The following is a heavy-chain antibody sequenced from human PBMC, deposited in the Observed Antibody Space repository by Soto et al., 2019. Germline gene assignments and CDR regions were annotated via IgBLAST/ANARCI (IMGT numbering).Heavy chain of an antibody. CDR1: GLSFCSCA. CDR3: AKDKTGGHSSGWFHYSYGMDV. V-gene: IGHV3-23*01. J-gene: IGHJ6*02. CDR2: ISVSGAGT. Sequence: GGSRTPARGVSGLSFCSCAPCWVRRCPGKRNEXDSGISVSGAGTYLGASVKGRFTISRDNSKNTLYLQMNSLRAEDTAVYYCAKDKTGGHSSGWFHYSYGMDVWGQGTPVTVSS. D-gene: IGHD6-19*01.